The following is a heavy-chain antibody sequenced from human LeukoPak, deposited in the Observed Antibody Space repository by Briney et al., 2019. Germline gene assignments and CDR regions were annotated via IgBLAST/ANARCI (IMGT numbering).Heavy chain of an antibody. CDR3: ATYRQVLLPFES. CDR2: MNPNSGNT. Sequence: GASVKVSCKASGYTFTSYDINWVRQATGQGLEWMGWMNPNSGNTGYAQKFQGRVTMTRNTSISTAYMELSSLRSEDTAVYYCATYRQVLLPFESWGQGTLVTVSS. CDR1: GYTFTSYD. J-gene: IGHJ4*02. D-gene: IGHD2-8*02. V-gene: IGHV1-8*01.